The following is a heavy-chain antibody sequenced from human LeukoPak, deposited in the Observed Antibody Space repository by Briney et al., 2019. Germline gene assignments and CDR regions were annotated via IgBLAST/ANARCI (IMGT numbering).Heavy chain of an antibody. CDR3: ARQGAGVPFDY. J-gene: IGHJ4*02. V-gene: IGHV4-34*01. Sequence: SETLSLTCAVYGGSFSGYYWSWIRQPPGKGLEWIGEINHSGSSNYNPSLKSRVTISVDTSKNQFSLKLSSVTAADTAVYYCARQGAGVPFDYWGRGTLVTVSS. CDR1: GGSFSGYY. CDR2: INHSGSS. D-gene: IGHD3-10*01.